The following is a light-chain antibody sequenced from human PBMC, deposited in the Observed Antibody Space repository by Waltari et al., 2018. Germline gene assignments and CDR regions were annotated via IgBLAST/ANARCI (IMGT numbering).Light chain of an antibody. V-gene: IGKV1-5*01. CDR3: QDLHDYPV. CDR2: DVS. J-gene: IGKJ3*01. CDR1: QRINTW. Sequence: IQMTQSPSALSASVGDRVTITCRASQRINTWMAWYQQRPGKAPKVLIYDVSTLESGVPSRFSGSGSGTEFTLAINNLQPEDFATYFCQDLHDYPVFGPGTKVDIK.